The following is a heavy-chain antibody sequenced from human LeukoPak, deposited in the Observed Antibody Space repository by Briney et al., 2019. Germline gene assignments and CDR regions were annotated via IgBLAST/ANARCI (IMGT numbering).Heavy chain of an antibody. D-gene: IGHD3-22*01. J-gene: IGHJ4*02. Sequence: SETLSLTCTVSGGSISSSGYFWGWIRQPPGKGLDWIGSIHYSGSTYYSPSLKSRLTISVDTSKTQFSLKLSSVTAADTAVYYCARQRDYYDTSGYDYFDYWGQGTLVTVSS. CDR2: IHYSGST. V-gene: IGHV4-39*01. CDR3: ARQRDYYDTSGYDYFDY. CDR1: GGSISSSGYF.